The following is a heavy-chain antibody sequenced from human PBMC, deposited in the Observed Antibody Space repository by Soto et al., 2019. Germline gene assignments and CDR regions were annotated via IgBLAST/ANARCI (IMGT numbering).Heavy chain of an antibody. Sequence: GGSLRLSCAASGFTFSSYAMSWVRQAPGKGLEWVSAICGSGGSTYYADSVKGRFTISRDNSKNTLYLQMNSLRAEDTAVYYCAKEGQPARTYFYFDYWGQGTLVTVSS. CDR3: AKEGQPARTYFYFDY. J-gene: IGHJ4*02. CDR2: ICGSGGST. V-gene: IGHV3-23*01. D-gene: IGHD3-10*01. CDR1: GFTFSSYA.